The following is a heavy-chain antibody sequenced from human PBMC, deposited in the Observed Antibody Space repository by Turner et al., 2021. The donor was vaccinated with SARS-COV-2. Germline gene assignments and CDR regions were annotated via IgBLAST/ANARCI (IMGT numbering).Heavy chain of an antibody. J-gene: IGHJ4*02. CDR2: ITSSDT. Sequence: EVQLVESGGGLVKPGGSLRLPCAASGFTFSSYSMNWVRQAPGKGLEWVSSITSSDTYYADSVKGRFTISRENAKNSLYLQMNSLRAEDTAVYYCVRDKDSSDYYYWGQGTLVTVSS. CDR1: GFTFSSYS. V-gene: IGHV3-21*01. D-gene: IGHD3-22*01. CDR3: VRDKDSSDYYY.